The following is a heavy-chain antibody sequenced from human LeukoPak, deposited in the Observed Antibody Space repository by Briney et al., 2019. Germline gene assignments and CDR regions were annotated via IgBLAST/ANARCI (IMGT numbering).Heavy chain of an antibody. CDR3: ARDGYYGMDV. CDR1: GGSIRSSSYY. CDR2: IYYSGST. J-gene: IGHJ6*02. Sequence: SETLSLTCTVSGGSIRSSSYYWGWIRQPPGKGLEWIGSIYYSGSTNYNPSLKSRVTISVDTSKNQFSLKLSSVTAADTAVYYCARDGYYGMDVWGQGTTVTVSS. V-gene: IGHV4-39*07.